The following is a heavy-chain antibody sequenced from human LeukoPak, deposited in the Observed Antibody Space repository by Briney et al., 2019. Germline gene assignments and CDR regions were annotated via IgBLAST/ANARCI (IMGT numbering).Heavy chain of an antibody. D-gene: IGHD6-13*01. V-gene: IGHV4-61*02. CDR2: IYPSGST. CDR1: GDSISSGSFY. Sequence: SETLSLTCSVSGDSISSGSFYWSWLRQPAGRGLEWIGRIYPSGSTNYNPSLKSRVTISLDTSKNQFSLKLSSVTAADTAVYYCARDVLAAPGTFDYWGQGALVTVSS. J-gene: IGHJ4*02. CDR3: ARDVLAAPGTFDY.